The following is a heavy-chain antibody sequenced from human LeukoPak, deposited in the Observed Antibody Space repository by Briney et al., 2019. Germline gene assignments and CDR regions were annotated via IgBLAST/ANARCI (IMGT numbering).Heavy chain of an antibody. CDR1: GYTFTSYG. V-gene: IGHV1-18*01. Sequence: ASVKVSCKASGYTFTSYGISWVRQAPGQGLEXXXWISAYNGNTNYAQKLQGRVTMTTDTSTSTAYMELRSLRSDDTAVYYCARGEGIVGATTLAYWGQGTLVTVSS. CDR3: ARGEGIVGATTLAY. D-gene: IGHD1-26*01. J-gene: IGHJ4*02. CDR2: ISAYNGNT.